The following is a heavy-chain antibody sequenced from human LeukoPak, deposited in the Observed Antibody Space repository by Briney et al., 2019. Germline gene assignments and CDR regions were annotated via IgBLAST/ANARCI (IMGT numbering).Heavy chain of an antibody. V-gene: IGHV4-4*07. Sequence: PSETLSLTCTVSGGSISSYYWSWVRQPAGKGLEWIGRIYSSGSTNYNPSLKSRVTMSVDTSKNQFSLKLSSVTAADTAVYYCARAPYSSSWRGWFDPWGQGILVTVSS. CDR2: IYSSGST. CDR3: ARAPYSSSWRGWFDP. J-gene: IGHJ5*02. CDR1: GGSISSYY. D-gene: IGHD6-13*01.